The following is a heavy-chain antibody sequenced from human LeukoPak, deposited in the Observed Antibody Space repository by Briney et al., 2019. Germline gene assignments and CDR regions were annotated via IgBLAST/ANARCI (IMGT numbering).Heavy chain of an antibody. CDR2: INVNSGGT. Sequence: ASLKVSCKASGYTFTDDYIHWVRQAPGQGLEWMGWINVNSGGTNYAQKFQGRVTMTRDTSISTAYMELSRLRSDDTAMYYCARDDDNILTGWDYWGQGTLVTVSS. D-gene: IGHD3-9*01. CDR3: ARDDDNILTGWDY. CDR1: GYTFTDDY. J-gene: IGHJ4*02. V-gene: IGHV1-2*02.